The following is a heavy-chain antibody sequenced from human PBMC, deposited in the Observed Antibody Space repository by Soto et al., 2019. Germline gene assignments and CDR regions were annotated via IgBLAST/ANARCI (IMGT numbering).Heavy chain of an antibody. J-gene: IGHJ4*02. Sequence: SETLSLTCTVSGGSISSGGYYWIWIRQHPGKGLEWIGYIYYSGSTYYNPSLKSRVTISVDTSKNQFSLKLSSVTAADTAVYYCARASAMVTFFDYWGQGTLVTVSS. CDR1: GGSISSGGYY. CDR2: IYYSGST. CDR3: ARASAMVTFFDY. V-gene: IGHV4-31*03. D-gene: IGHD5-18*01.